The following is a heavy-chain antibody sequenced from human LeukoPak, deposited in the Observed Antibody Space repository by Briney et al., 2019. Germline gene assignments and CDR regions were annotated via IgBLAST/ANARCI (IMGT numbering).Heavy chain of an antibody. CDR2: IYYGGST. CDR1: GGSISSGDYY. D-gene: IGHD4/OR15-4a*01. CDR3: ARELTYADY. Sequence: SQTLSLTCTVSGGSISSGDYYWSWIRQPPGKGLEWIGYIYYGGSTYYNPSLKSRVTMSVDTSKNQFSLKLSSVTAANTAVYYCARELTYADYWGQGTLVTVSS. V-gene: IGHV4-30-4*01. J-gene: IGHJ4*02.